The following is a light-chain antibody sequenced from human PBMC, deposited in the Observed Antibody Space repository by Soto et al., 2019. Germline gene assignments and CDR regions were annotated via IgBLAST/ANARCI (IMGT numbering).Light chain of an antibody. V-gene: IGKV3D-20*01. Sequence: ETVLAQSPATLSLSPGDRATLSCGASQSVSRSYLAWYQQKPGLAPRLIIYDASTRATGIPDRFSGSGSGTDFTLTISRLEPEDFAVYYCQQYGSSPRTFGQGTKVDIK. CDR1: QSVSRSY. J-gene: IGKJ1*01. CDR2: DAS. CDR3: QQYGSSPRT.